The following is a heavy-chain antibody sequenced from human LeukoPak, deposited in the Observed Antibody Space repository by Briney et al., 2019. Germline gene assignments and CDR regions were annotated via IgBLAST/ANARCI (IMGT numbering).Heavy chain of an antibody. CDR3: AKLLSNSGRFLY. CDR1: GFTVSSNS. CDR2: IYSDNT. V-gene: IGHV3-66*03. Sequence: TGGSLRLSCTVSGFTVSSNSMSWVRQAPGKGLEWVSFIYSDNTHYSDSVKGRFTISRDNSKNTLYLQMNSLRAEDTAVYYCAKLLSNSGRFLYWGQGTLVTVSS. D-gene: IGHD4-23*01. J-gene: IGHJ4*02.